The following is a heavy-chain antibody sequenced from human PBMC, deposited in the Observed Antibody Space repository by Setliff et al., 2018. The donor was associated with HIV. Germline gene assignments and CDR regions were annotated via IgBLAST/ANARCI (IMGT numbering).Heavy chain of an antibody. V-gene: IGHV2-5*02. CDR2: IYWDDDK. CDR3: VADITMVRGGTWIDFDY. J-gene: IGHJ4*02. CDR1: GFSLSTSGVG. Sequence: SGPTLVNPTQTLTLTCTFSGFSLSTSGVGVGWIRQPPGKALEWLALIYWDDDKRYSPSLQSRLTVTKDTSKNQVVLTMTNMDPVDTATYYCVADITMVRGGTWIDFDYWGQGTLVTVSS. D-gene: IGHD3-10*01.